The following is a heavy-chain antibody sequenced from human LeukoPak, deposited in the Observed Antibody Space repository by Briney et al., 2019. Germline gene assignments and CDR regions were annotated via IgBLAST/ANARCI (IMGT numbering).Heavy chain of an antibody. Sequence: GGSLRLSCAASGFTFSSYSMNWVRQAPGKGLEWVSSISSSSSYIYYADSVKGRFTISRDNAKNSLYLQMNSLRAEDTAVYYCAKDTCSGGSCYYTTDYWGQGTLVTVSS. CDR1: GFTFSSYS. J-gene: IGHJ4*02. V-gene: IGHV3-21*04. CDR2: ISSSSSYI. CDR3: AKDTCSGGSCYYTTDY. D-gene: IGHD2-15*01.